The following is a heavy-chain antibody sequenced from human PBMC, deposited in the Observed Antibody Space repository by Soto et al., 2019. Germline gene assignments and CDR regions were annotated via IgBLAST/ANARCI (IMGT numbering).Heavy chain of an antibody. Sequence: QVQLQESGPGLVKPSETLSLTCTVSGGSISADYWNWIRQPPGKGLELIGYVYYTGSTNYNPSLKSRVSLSLDPSKNQCSLNLSSVTAADTAVYFCARGRWFDPWGQGTLVTVSS. V-gene: IGHV4-59*01. CDR2: VYYTGST. J-gene: IGHJ5*02. CDR3: ARGRWFDP. CDR1: GGSISADY.